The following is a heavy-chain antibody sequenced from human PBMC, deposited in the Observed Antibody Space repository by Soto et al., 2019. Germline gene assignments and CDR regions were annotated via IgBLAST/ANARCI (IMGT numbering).Heavy chain of an antibody. CDR3: ARHEGNGNVWPLDY. D-gene: IGHD2-8*01. CDR1: GDSIGTTHSY. J-gene: IGHJ4*02. Sequence: SETLYLTCTVSGDSIGTTHSYWAWIRQSPGKGLAWLGNIHYSGSTYYMPSLRSRVTLSVDTSKNQFSLRLTSVTAEDTAVYYCARHEGNGNVWPLDYWGQGILVTVSS. CDR2: IHYSGST. V-gene: IGHV4-39*01.